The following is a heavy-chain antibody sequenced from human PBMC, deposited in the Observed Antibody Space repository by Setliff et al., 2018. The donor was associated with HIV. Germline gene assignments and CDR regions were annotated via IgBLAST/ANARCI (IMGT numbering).Heavy chain of an antibody. CDR3: ARVGHSSSYHYYGMDV. V-gene: IGHV1-69*05. J-gene: IGHJ6*02. Sequence: ASVKVSCKTSGGTFSSYGISWVQQAPGQGLEWMGGIIPMFGTGFYAQKFQGRVTITTDESRSTAYMELSSLSSEDTAVFYCARVGHSSSYHYYGMDVWGQGTTVTVSS. CDR1: GGTFSSYG. D-gene: IGHD6-13*01. CDR2: IIPMFGTG.